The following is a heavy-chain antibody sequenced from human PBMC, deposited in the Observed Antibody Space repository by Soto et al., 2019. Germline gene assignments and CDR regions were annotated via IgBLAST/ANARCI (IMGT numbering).Heavy chain of an antibody. D-gene: IGHD3-22*01. V-gene: IGHV3-49*03. CDR1: GFTFGDYA. CDR3: TTNYYDTSGYDNWFDP. Sequence: GVLRLSCTASGFTFGDYAMSWFRQAPGKGLEWVGFIRSKAYGGTTVYAASVKGRFTISRDDSKSIAYLQMNSLKTEDTAVYYCTTNYYDTSGYDNWFDPWGQGTLVTVSS. J-gene: IGHJ5*02. CDR2: IRSKAYGGTT.